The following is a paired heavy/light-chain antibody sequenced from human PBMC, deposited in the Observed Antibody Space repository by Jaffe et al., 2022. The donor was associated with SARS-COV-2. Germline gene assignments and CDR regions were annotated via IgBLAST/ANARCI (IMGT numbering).Heavy chain of an antibody. CDR1: GYTFTSYG. CDR3: ARSSDYSYADWFDP. Sequence: QVPLVQSGAEVKKTGASVKVSCKASGYTFTSYGINWVRQAPGQGLEWVGWISAYSGNIKYAQKFQGRVTLTTDASTSTAYMELRSLRSDDTAVYYCARSSDYSYADWFDPWGQGTLVTVSS. D-gene: IGHD3-16*01. CDR2: ISAYSGNI. J-gene: IGHJ5*02. V-gene: IGHV1-18*04.
Light chain of an antibody. CDR3: QQFDSSPIT. J-gene: IGKJ5*01. CDR2: GAS. V-gene: IGKV3-20*01. Sequence: ETVLTQFPGTLSLSPGERATLSCRASQRVTSSHFAWYQQRPGQAPRLLIYGASSRATGIPDRFSGSGSGTDFTLTISSLEPEDFAVYYCQQFDSSPITFGQGTRLDI. CDR1: QRVTSSH.